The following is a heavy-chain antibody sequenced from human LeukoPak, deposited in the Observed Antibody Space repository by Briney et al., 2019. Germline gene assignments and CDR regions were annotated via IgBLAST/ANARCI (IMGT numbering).Heavy chain of an antibody. V-gene: IGHV1-18*01. J-gene: IGHJ6*02. D-gene: IGHD4-17*01. CDR1: GYTFTSYG. CDR3: ARGVSVTYYYYGMDV. Sequence: GASVKVSCKASGYTFTSYGISWVRQAPGQGLEWMGWISAYNGNTNYAQKLQGRVTMTTDTSTSTAYMELRSLRSDDTAVYYCARGVSVTYYYYGMDVCGQGTTVTVSS. CDR2: ISAYNGNT.